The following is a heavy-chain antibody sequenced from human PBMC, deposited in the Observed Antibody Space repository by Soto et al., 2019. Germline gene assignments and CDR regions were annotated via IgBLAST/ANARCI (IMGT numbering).Heavy chain of an antibody. D-gene: IGHD4-17*01. CDR3: ARVTYGDYGQPFDY. V-gene: IGHV4-30-4*01. CDR1: GGSISSGDYY. Sequence: SETLSLTCTVSGGSISSGDYYWSWIRQPPGKGLEWIGYIYYSGSTYYNPSLKSRVTISVDTSKNQFSLKLSSVTAADTAVYYCARVTYGDYGQPFDYWGQGTLVTVSS. J-gene: IGHJ4*02. CDR2: IYYSGST.